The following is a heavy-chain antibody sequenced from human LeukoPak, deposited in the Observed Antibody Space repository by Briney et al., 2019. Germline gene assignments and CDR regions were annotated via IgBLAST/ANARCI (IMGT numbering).Heavy chain of an antibody. CDR3: ARALWVGPTPFGF. J-gene: IGHJ4*02. CDR1: GFTFSVYG. D-gene: IGHD1-26*01. Sequence: GGSLRPSCASSGFTFSVYGMNWVRQAPGKGLEWVSYISSSSNSIYYADSVKGRFTISRENAKNSLYLQMNSLRAEDTAVYYCARALWVGPTPFGFWGQGTLVTVSS. V-gene: IGHV3-48*04. CDR2: ISSSSNSI.